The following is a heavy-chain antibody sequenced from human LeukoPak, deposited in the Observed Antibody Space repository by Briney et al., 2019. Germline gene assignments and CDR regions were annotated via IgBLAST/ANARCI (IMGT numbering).Heavy chain of an antibody. Sequence: GGSLRLSCAASGFTFSSYEMNWVRQAPGKGLEWVGFIRSKAYGGTTEYAASVKGRFTISRDDSKSIAYLQMNSLKTEDTAVYYCTRGETEYYYDSSGYYGDYWGQGTLVTVSS. J-gene: IGHJ4*02. CDR3: TRGETEYYYDSSGYYGDY. D-gene: IGHD3-22*01. CDR2: IRSKAYGGTT. CDR1: GFTFSSYE. V-gene: IGHV3-49*04.